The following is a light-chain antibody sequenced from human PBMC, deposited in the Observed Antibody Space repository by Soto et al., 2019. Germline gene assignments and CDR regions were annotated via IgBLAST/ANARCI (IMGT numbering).Light chain of an antibody. V-gene: IGKV1-39*01. CDR1: QSIXXX. CDR2: AAS. Sequence: DIQMTQSPSSLSASVGXRVTITCRASQSIXXXLXWYQQKPGKAPKLLIYAASSLQSGVPSRFSGSGSGTDFTLTISSLQPEDFATYYCQQSYSTPRTFGQGTKVEIK. CDR3: QQSYSTPRT. J-gene: IGKJ1*01.